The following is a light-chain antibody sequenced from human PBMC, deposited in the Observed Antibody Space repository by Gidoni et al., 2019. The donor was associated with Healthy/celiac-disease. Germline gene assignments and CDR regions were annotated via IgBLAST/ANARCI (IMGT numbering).Light chain of an antibody. CDR2: DAS. J-gene: IGKJ4*01. Sequence: EIVLTQSPATLSLSPGERATLSCRASQSVSSYLAWYQQKPGQAPRLLIYDASNRATGIPARVRGRGFGTGLPLTLSSLEAEDFGVYYRQPRSNWLTFGGGTKVEIK. V-gene: IGKV3-11*01. CDR1: QSVSSY. CDR3: QPRSNWLT.